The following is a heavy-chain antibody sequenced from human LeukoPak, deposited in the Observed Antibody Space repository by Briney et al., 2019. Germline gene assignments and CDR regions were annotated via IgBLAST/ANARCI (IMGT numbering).Heavy chain of an antibody. D-gene: IGHD5-18*01. CDR3: ARGKWIQLWPIFDY. CDR1: GYTLTELS. V-gene: IGHV1-3*01. J-gene: IGHJ4*02. CDR2: INAGNGNT. Sequence: ASVKVSCKVSGYTLTELSMHWVRQAPGQRLEWMGWINAGNGNTKYSQKFQGRVTITRDTSASTAYMELSSLRSEDTAVYYCARGKWIQLWPIFDYWGQGTLVTVSS.